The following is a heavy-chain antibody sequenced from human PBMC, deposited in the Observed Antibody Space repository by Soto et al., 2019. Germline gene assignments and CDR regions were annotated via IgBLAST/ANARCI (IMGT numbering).Heavy chain of an antibody. CDR1: GFTFSSYA. CDR2: ISGSGGST. D-gene: IGHD3-22*01. Sequence: GGSLRLSCAASGFTFSSYAMSWVRQAPGKGLEWVSAISGSGGSTYYTDSVKGRFTISRDNSKNTLYLQMNSLRAEDTAVYYCAKDYYDSSGYYPFDAFDIWGQGTMVTVSS. J-gene: IGHJ3*02. CDR3: AKDYYDSSGYYPFDAFDI. V-gene: IGHV3-23*01.